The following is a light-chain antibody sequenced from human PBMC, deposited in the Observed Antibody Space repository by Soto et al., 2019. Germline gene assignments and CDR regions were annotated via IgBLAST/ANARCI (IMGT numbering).Light chain of an antibody. CDR3: AAWEEALNGHV. J-gene: IGLJ1*01. CDR2: RSD. V-gene: IGLV1-44*01. CDR1: SSNIGSST. Sequence: QSVLTQPPSASGTPGQRVTISCSGRSSNIGSSTVHWYQQLPGTAPKLLIHRSDQRPSGVPDRFSGSKSGTSASLAISGLQSEDEADYYCAAWEEALNGHVFGTGTKVTVL.